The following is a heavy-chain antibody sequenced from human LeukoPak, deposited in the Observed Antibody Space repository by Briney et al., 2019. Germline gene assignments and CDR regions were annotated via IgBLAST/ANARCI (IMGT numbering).Heavy chain of an antibody. CDR1: GYTFTTYY. D-gene: IGHD3-22*01. V-gene: IGHV1-46*01. CDR3: ARSYDSSGNAGY. J-gene: IGHJ4*02. Sequence: ASVKVSCKASGYTFTTYYVHWVRQAPGQGLEWMGIINPSGGSTTYAQKFRGRLTMTRDMSTSTVYMELSSLRSEDTAVYYCARSYDSSGNAGYWGQGTLVTVSS. CDR2: INPSGGST.